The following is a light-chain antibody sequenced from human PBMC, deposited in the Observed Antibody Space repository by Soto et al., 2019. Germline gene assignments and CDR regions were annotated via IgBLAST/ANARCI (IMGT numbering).Light chain of an antibody. CDR3: KELNGNPRA. CDR1: QGISSY. V-gene: IGKV1-9*01. CDR2: AAS. J-gene: IGKJ1*01. Sequence: IQLTQSPSSLSASVGDRVTITCRASQGISSYLAGYQQKPGKAPKLLIYAASTLQSGAPSRFSGSGSGTASALTIRTRMPEDFATYSGKELNGNPRASGEGTKV.